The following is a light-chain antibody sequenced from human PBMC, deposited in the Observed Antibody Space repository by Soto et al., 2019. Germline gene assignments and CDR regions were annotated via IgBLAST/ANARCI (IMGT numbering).Light chain of an antibody. J-gene: IGKJ1*01. CDR1: QSISTW. Sequence: DVQMTQSPSSLSSSFGDKVTITCRASQSISTWLAWYQQKPGKAPKLLIFDASSLESGVPSRFSGSGSGTEFTLTISSLQPDDFATYYCHHYNSYSEAFGQGTKVDI. CDR3: HHYNSYSEA. CDR2: DAS. V-gene: IGKV1-5*01.